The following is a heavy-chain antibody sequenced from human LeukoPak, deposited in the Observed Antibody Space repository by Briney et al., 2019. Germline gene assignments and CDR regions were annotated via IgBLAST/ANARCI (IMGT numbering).Heavy chain of an antibody. J-gene: IGHJ3*02. Sequence: SETLSLTCSVSGYSISSGYYWDWIRQPPGKALEWIGNIFYSGSTYYSPSLKSRVTISLDTSRNQFSLKLNSVTAADTAVYYCAKSNGYGLIDIWGQGTMVTVSS. D-gene: IGHD3-10*01. CDR1: GYSISSGYY. CDR2: IFYSGST. CDR3: AKSNGYGLIDI. V-gene: IGHV4-38-2*02.